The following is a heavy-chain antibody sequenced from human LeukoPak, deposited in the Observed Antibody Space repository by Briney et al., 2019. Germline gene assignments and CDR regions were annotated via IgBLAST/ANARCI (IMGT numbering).Heavy chain of an antibody. V-gene: IGHV4-34*01. J-gene: IGHJ4*02. D-gene: IGHD2-2*01. CDR3: ARGTRGYCSSTSCYFFDY. CDR2: INHSGST. Sequence: PSETLSLTCAVYGGSFSGYYWSWIRQPPGKGLEWIGEINHSGSTNYNPSLKSRVTISVDTSKNQFSPKLSSVTAADTAVYYCARGTRGYCSSTSCYFFDYWGQGTLVTVSS. CDR1: GGSFSGYY.